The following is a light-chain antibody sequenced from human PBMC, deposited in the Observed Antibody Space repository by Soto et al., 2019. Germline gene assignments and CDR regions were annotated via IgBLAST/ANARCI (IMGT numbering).Light chain of an antibody. J-gene: IGKJ4*01. CDR2: AAS. CDR3: QQSYSNLVT. Sequence: DIQMTQSPSSLSASVGDRVTITCRASQSISKYLNWYQQKPGKAPKLLIFAASSLEGGVPSRFSGSGSGTDFTLTISSLQPEDFATYYCQQSYSNLVTFGGGTKLDMK. CDR1: QSISKY. V-gene: IGKV1-39*01.